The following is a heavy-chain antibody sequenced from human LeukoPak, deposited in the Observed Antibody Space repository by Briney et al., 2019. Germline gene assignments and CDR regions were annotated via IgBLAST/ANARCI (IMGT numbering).Heavy chain of an antibody. Sequence: GASVKVSCKASGYTFTGYYMHWVRQAPGQGLEWTGRINPNSGGTNYAQKFQGRVTMTRDTSISTAYMELSRLRSDDTAVYYCARAGEIAVAANELDYWGQGTLVTVSS. V-gene: IGHV1-2*06. CDR1: GYTFTGYY. J-gene: IGHJ4*02. CDR2: INPNSGGT. D-gene: IGHD6-19*01. CDR3: ARAGEIAVAANELDY.